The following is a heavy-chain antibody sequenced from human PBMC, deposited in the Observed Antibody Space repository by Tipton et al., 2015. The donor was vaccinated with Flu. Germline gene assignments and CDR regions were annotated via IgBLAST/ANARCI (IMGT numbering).Heavy chain of an antibody. CDR3: ATSTSGPYYFDF. Sequence: LRLSCTISGGSISSGDYYWSWIRQSPGKGLEWLGYIYHSGNTYYNPSLNSRITISVDASKNQFSLKLSPVTAADTAVYYCATSTSGPYYFDFWGQGTLVTVSS. J-gene: IGHJ4*02. CDR1: GGSISSGDYY. D-gene: IGHD3-16*01. CDR2: IYHSGNT. V-gene: IGHV4-30-4*01.